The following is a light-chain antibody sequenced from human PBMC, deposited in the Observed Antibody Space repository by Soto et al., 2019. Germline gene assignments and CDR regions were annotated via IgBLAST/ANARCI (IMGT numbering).Light chain of an antibody. CDR1: QNISSSH. CDR3: HQFGSSPHT. V-gene: IGKV3-20*01. J-gene: IGKJ1*01. Sequence: EIVLTQSPGTLPLSPGDRATLSCRASQNISSSHIAWYQQKPGQAPRLLIYGPSGRDTGIPDRFSGSGSGTDFSLTITGLEPEDFAVYYCHQFGSSPHTFGRGTKVEVK. CDR2: GPS.